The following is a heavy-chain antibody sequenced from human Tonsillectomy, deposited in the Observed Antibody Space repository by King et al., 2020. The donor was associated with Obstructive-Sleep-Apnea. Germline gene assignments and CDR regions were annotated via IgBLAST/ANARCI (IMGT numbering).Heavy chain of an antibody. D-gene: IGHD2-8*01. Sequence: VQLVESGGGLVQPGGSLRLSCAASGFTVSSNYMSWVRQAPGKGLEWVSVIYSGGSTYYADSVKGRVTISRHNYKNTLYLQMNSLRAEYTAVYFCARGRSMLDAFDIWGQGTMVTVSS. CDR2: IYSGGST. CDR3: ARGRSMLDAFDI. J-gene: IGHJ3*02. V-gene: IGHV3-53*04. CDR1: GFTVSSNY.